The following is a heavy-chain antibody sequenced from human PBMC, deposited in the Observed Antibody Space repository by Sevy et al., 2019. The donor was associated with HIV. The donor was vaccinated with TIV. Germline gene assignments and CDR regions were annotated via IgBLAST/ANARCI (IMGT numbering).Heavy chain of an antibody. D-gene: IGHD3-22*01. CDR3: TTPHYYDSSGYRFRAFDI. CDR2: IKSKTDGGTT. CDR1: GFTFSNAW. V-gene: IGHV3-15*01. J-gene: IGHJ3*02. Sequence: GGSLRLSCAASGFTFSNAWMSRVRQAPGKGLEWVGRIKSKTDGGTTDYAAPVKGRFTISRDDSKNTLYLQMNSLKTEDTAVYYCTTPHYYDSSGYRFRAFDIWGQGTMVTVSS.